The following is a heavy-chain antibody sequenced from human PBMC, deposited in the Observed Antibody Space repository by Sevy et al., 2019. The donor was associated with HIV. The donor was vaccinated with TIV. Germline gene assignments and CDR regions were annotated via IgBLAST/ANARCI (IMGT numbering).Heavy chain of an antibody. D-gene: IGHD6-13*01. CDR3: GRHSEQHTYYYYGVDV. CDR1: GYTFTDYG. Sequence: ASVKVSCKTYGYTFTDYGITWVRQAPGQGLEWMGWVSAYNGHTQYLKKLQGRVTMTTDTSTRTAYMELESLRSDDTAVYFCGRHSEQHTYYYYGVDVWGQGTTVTVSS. J-gene: IGHJ6*02. V-gene: IGHV1-18*01. CDR2: VSAYNGHT.